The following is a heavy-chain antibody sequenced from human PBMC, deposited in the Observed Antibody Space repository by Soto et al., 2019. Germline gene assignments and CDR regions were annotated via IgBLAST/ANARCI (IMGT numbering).Heavy chain of an antibody. D-gene: IGHD6-13*01. CDR2: IIPIFGTA. J-gene: IGHJ6*02. CDR3: ARDQGSSRYEYYYGMYV. V-gene: IGHV1-69*13. CDR1: GGTFSSYA. Sequence: SVKVSCKASGGTFSSYAISWVRQAPGQGLEWMGGIIPIFGTANYAQKFQGRVTITADESTSTAYMELSSLRSEDTAVYYCARDQGSSRYEYYYGMYVLGQGTTVTVSS.